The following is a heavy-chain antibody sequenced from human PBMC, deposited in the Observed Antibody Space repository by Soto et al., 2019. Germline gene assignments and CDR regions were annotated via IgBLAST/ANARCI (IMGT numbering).Heavy chain of an antibody. CDR1: GGTFSSYT. J-gene: IGHJ5*02. CDR2: IIPILGIA. V-gene: IGHV1-69*02. CDR3: ARRWADPTNRLAP. D-gene: IGHD1-26*01. Sequence: SVKVSCKASGGTFSSYTISWVRQAPGQGLGWMGRIIPILGIANYAQKFQGRVTITADKSTSTAYMELSSLRSEDTAVYYCARRWADPTNRLAPWGQGTLVTVSS.